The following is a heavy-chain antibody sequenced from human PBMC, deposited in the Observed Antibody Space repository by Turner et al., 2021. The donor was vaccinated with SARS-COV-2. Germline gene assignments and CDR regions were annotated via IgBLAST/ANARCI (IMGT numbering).Heavy chain of an antibody. J-gene: IGHJ3*02. D-gene: IGHD3-22*01. CDR3: ARLDDSGHWGAFDI. CDR2: TWNDGSQK. CDR1: GITFSSHG. V-gene: IGHV3-33*01. Sequence: QVQLVESGGGVVQPGRSLRLSCAASGITFSSHGMHWVRQGPGKGLGWVAVTWNDGSQKYYADSVKGRFTISRDNSKNMVYLQMNSLRAEDTAVYYCARLDDSGHWGAFDIWGQGTMVTVSS.